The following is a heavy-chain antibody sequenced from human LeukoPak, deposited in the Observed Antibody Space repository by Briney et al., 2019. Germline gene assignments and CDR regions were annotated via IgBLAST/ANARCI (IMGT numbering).Heavy chain of an antibody. CDR2: ISSASDYV. CDR1: GFSFIKYS. D-gene: IGHD1-26*01. CDR3: ARGHSGRLQRLDGFDI. V-gene: IGHV3-21*01. J-gene: IGHJ3*02. Sequence: GESLRLSCAASGFSFIKYSMNWVRQAPGRGLEWVSSISSASDYVYYGGSLRGRFTASRDNAKNSLYLQMNSLRAEDTAVYYCARGHSGRLQRLDGFDIWGQGTMVTVSS.